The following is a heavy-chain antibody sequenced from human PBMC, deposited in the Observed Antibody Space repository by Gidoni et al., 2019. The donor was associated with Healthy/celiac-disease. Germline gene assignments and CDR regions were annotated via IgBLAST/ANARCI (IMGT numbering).Heavy chain of an antibody. CDR1: GFTFSSYG. J-gene: IGHJ4*02. CDR2: IWYDGSNK. CDR3: ARDGGSYDY. Sequence: QVQLVESGGGVVQPGGSLRLSCAASGFTFSSYGMHWVRQAPGKGLEGVAVIWYDGSNKYYADSVKGQFTISRDNSKNTLYLKMNSLRAEDTAVYYCARDGGSYDYWGQGTLVTVSS. D-gene: IGHD1-26*01. V-gene: IGHV3-33*01.